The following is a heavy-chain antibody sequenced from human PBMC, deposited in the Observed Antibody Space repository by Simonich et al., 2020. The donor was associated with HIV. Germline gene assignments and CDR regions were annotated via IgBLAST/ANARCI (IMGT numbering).Heavy chain of an antibody. Sequence: QVRLVESGGGVVQTGRSLLLSCSAFGFTFSTHGINWVRQAPGKGLGWVEVIGYDGSKKYYADSVKGRFTISRDNSKNTVYLQMNSLRGEDTAVYYCARGWSGYFDYWGQGTLVTVSS. CDR1: GFTFSTHG. CDR3: ARGWSGYFDY. D-gene: IGHD6-13*01. V-gene: IGHV3-33*01. CDR2: IGYDGSKK. J-gene: IGHJ4*02.